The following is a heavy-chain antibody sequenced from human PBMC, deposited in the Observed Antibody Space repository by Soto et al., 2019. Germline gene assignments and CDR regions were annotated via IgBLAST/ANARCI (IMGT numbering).Heavy chain of an antibody. J-gene: IGHJ4*02. CDR2: IIPVFGTT. V-gene: IGHV1-69*18. CDR1: GDTFSGYP. Sequence: QVQLVQSGAELKKPGSSVKVSCKTSGDTFSGYPINWVRQAPGEGLEWMGRIIPVFGTTNDAQRFEGRVTFTADESTNTAYMELRGLLSEDTAVYYFARDGGFVEPQYWGLGTLVTVSS. CDR3: ARDGGFVEPQY. D-gene: IGHD3-16*01.